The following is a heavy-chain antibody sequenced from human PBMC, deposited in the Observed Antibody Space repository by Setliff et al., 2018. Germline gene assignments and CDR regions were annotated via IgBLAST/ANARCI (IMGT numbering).Heavy chain of an antibody. CDR3: GRGFSRIEGWGNWFDP. CDR1: GASVRSHY. V-gene: IGHV4-59*02. Sequence: SETLSLTCTVSGASVRSHYWSWIRQPPGKGLEWIGFIFYSGDTKSNPSLKSRVTMSVDASKNQISLKLMSVTAADTAVYYCGRGFSRIEGWGNWFDPWGQGILVTVSS. D-gene: IGHD2-15*01. J-gene: IGHJ5*02. CDR2: IFYSGDT.